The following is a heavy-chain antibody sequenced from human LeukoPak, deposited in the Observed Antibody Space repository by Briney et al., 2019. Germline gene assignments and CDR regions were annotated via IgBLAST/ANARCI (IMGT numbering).Heavy chain of an antibody. Sequence: SETLSLTCTVSGGPLSGYFWSWIRQSSGKGLEWIGEIHNSGTTNYNPSLNSRVTISEDTSKNQFYLNLSSVTAADTAVYYCARRYYYNLGSFPFDFWGQGTLVTVSS. CDR3: ARRYYYNLGSFPFDF. V-gene: IGHV4-34*01. CDR2: IHNSGTT. J-gene: IGHJ4*02. D-gene: IGHD3-10*01. CDR1: GGPLSGYF.